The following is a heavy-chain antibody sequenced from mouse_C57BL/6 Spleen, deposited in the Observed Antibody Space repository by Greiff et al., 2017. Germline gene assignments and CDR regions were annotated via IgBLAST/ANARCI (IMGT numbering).Heavy chain of an antibody. CDR2: IYPGDGDT. Sequence: VQLQQSGPELVKPGASVKISCKASGYAFSSSWMNWVKQRPGKGLEWIGRIYPGDGDTNYNGKFKGKATLTADKSSSTAYMQLSSLTAEDSAVYVCAREDGNYPYFDYWGQGTTLTVSS. CDR3: AREDGNYPYFDY. CDR1: GYAFSSSW. V-gene: IGHV1-82*01. D-gene: IGHD2-1*01. J-gene: IGHJ2*01.